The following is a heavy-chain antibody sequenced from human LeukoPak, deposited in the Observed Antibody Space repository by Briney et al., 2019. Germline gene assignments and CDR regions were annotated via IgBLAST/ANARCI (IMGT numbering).Heavy chain of an antibody. J-gene: IGHJ5*02. V-gene: IGHV4-34*01. D-gene: IGHD2-2*02. CDR2: INHSGST. Sequence: PSETLSLTCAVYGGSFSGYYWSWIRQPPGKGLEWIGEINHSGSTNYNPSLKSRVTISVDTSKNQFSLKPSSVTAADTAVYYCARRSALYGWFDPWGQGTLVTVSS. CDR1: GGSFSGYY. CDR3: ARRSALYGWFDP.